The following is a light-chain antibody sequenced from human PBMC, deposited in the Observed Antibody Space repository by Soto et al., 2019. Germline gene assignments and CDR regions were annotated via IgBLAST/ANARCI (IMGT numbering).Light chain of an antibody. J-gene: IGKJ4*01. V-gene: IGKV1-39*01. CDR1: QSISSY. CDR3: QQSYSYPPLT. Sequence: DIQMTQSPSSLSASVGDRVTITCRASQSISSYLNWYQQKPGKAPKLLIYAASSLQSGVPSRFSGSGSGTDFTLPISSLQLEDFATYYCQQSYSYPPLTFGGGTKVEIK. CDR2: AAS.